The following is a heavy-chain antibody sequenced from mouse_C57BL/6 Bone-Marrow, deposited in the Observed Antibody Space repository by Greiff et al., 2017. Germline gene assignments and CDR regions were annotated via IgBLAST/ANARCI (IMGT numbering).Heavy chain of an antibody. V-gene: IGHV1-64*01. Sequence: QVQLQQPGAELVKPGASVKLSCKASGYTFTSYWMHWVKQRPGQGLEWIGMIHPNSGSTNYNEKFKSKATLTVEQSSRTAYRQLSSLTSEDSAVYKCAKEITTVVAWYFDVWGTGTTGTVSS. CDR1: GYTFTSYW. CDR2: IHPNSGST. D-gene: IGHD1-1*01. CDR3: AKEITTVVAWYFDV. J-gene: IGHJ1*03.